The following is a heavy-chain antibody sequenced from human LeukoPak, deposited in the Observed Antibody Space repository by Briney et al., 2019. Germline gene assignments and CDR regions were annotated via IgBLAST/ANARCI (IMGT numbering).Heavy chain of an antibody. CDR2: ISGSGGST. D-gene: IGHD3-22*01. CDR3: AKDILYYDSSGYSSE. J-gene: IGHJ4*02. CDR1: GFTFSSYA. V-gene: IGHV3-23*01. Sequence: GGSLRLSCAASGFTFSSYAMSWVRQAPGKGLEWVSAISGSGGSTYYADSVKGRFTISRDNSKNTLYLQMNSLRAEDTAVYYCAKDILYYDSSGYSSEWGQGTLVTVPS.